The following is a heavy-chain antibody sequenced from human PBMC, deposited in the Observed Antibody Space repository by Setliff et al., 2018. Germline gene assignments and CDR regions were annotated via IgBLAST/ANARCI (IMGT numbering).Heavy chain of an antibody. J-gene: IGHJ5*02. V-gene: IGHV4-61*02. CDR2: IYIRGGT. Sequence: PSETLSLTCTVSGGSITDENSWWAWIRQPAGKRPEWLGLIYIRGGTDYNPSLKGRVTISLDTSRNQFSLNLTSVTAADTAVYYCAVDHVTNIAESGYGYTRIDPWGQGIPVTVSS. D-gene: IGHD6-19*01. CDR1: GGSITDENSW. CDR3: AVDHVTNIAESGYGYTRIDP.